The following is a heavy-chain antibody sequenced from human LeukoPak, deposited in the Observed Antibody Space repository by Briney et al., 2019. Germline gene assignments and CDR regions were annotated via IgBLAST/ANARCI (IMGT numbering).Heavy chain of an antibody. J-gene: IGHJ4*02. CDR1: GYTFSSYG. D-gene: IGHD3-10*01. CDR3: ARVTRFYGSGPLYYFDY. V-gene: IGHV1-18*01. Sequence: ASVKVSCKASGYTFSSYGISWVRQAPGQGLEWMGWMSVDNDNTNSAQKLQGRVTMTTDTSTSTAYMELRSLRSDDTAVYYCARVTRFYGSGPLYYFDYWGQGTLVTVSS. CDR2: MSVDNDNT.